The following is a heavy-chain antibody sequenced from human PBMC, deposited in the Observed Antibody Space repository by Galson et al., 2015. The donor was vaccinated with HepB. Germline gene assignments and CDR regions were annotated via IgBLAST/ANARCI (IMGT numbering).Heavy chain of an antibody. CDR3: VKEGSWFGGAWFDP. CDR2: INGRGSTR. V-gene: IGHV3-23*01. CDR1: GFIFRHHA. Sequence: SLRLSCAGSGFIFRHHAMAWIRQAPGKGLEWVSGINGRGSTRSYSDAVKGRFSISRDNSKDTVFLQMDNLGAEDTAVYYCVKEGSWFGGAWFDPWGQGALVTVS. D-gene: IGHD3-16*01. J-gene: IGHJ5*02.